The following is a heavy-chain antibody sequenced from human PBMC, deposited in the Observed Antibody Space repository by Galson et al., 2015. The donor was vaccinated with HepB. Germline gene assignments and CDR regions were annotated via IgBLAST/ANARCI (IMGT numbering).Heavy chain of an antibody. V-gene: IGHV3-23*01. CDR2: ISGSGGST. CDR1: GFTFSSYA. CDR3: AKGLYFEPGYYYYMDV. Sequence: SLRLSCAASGFTFSSYAMSWVRQAPGKGLEWVSAISGSGGSTYYADSVKGRFTISRDNSKNTLYLQMNSLRAEDTAVYYCAKGLYFEPGYYYYMDVWGKGTTVTVSS. D-gene: IGHD2-8*01. J-gene: IGHJ6*03.